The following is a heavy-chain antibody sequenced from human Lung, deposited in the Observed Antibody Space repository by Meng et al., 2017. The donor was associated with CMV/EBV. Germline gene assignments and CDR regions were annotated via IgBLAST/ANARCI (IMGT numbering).Heavy chain of an antibody. CDR2: ISCDGSDK. CDR3: ARRMWSSLSGNLHLRLTAFDY. CDR1: A. D-gene: IGHD3-10*01. Sequence: ALHWVRQAPGKGLEWVAVISCDGSDKYYVDSVMGRFTISRDNPTNTLHLHMNSLRPEDTAVYYCARRMWSSLSGNLHLRLTAFDYWGQGALVTVSS. V-gene: IGHV3-30*04. J-gene: IGHJ4*02.